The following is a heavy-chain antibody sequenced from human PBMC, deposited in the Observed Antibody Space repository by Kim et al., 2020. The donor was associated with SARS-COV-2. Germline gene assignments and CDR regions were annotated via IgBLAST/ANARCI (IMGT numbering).Heavy chain of an antibody. V-gene: IGHV3-64*02. D-gene: IGHD3-22*01. J-gene: IGHJ4*02. Sequence: YYADTVKGRFTISRDNSENTLYLQVGSLRTEDMAVYFWARSAPDSTGYFDYWGQGTLVTVSS. CDR3: ARSAPDSTGYFDY.